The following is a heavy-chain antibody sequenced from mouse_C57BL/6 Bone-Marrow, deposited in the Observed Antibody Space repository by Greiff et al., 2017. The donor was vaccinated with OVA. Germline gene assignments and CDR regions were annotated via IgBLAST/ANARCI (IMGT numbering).Heavy chain of an antibody. V-gene: IGHV5-17*01. CDR3: ARPFYDGYYRFWFAY. CDR1: GFTFSDSG. J-gene: IGHJ3*01. D-gene: IGHD2-3*01. CDR2: ISSGSSTI. Sequence: DVHLVESGGGLVKPGGSLKLSCAASGFTFSDSGMHWVRQAPEKGLEWVAYISSGSSTIYYADTVKGRVTISRDKAKTTLFLQMTSLRSEDTAMYYCARPFYDGYYRFWFAYWGQGTLVTVSA.